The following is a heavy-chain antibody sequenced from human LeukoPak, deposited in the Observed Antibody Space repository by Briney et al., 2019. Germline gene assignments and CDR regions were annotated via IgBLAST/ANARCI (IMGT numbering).Heavy chain of an antibody. CDR3: ARGASLRGYDYDY. CDR2: INHSGST. D-gene: IGHD5-12*01. J-gene: IGHJ4*02. CDR1: GGSFSGYY. V-gene: IGHV4-34*01. Sequence: PSETLSLTCAVYGGSFSGYYWSWIRQPPGKGLEWIGEINHSGSTNYNPSLKSRVTISVDTSKNQFSLKLSSVTAADTAVYYCARGASLRGYDYDYWGQGTLVTVSS.